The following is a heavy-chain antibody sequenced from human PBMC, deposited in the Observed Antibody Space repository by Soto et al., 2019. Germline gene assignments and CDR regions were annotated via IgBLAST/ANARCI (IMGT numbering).Heavy chain of an antibody. Sequence: ASVKVSCKALRGTFTNYAFSWVLQAPGQRLEWMGWINAGNGNTKYSQKFQGRVTITRDTSASTAYMELSSLRSEDTAVYYCARVLEYSSSWTTFDYWGQGTLVTVSS. J-gene: IGHJ4*02. CDR1: RGTFTNYA. V-gene: IGHV1-3*01. CDR2: INAGNGNT. CDR3: ARVLEYSSSWTTFDY. D-gene: IGHD6-13*01.